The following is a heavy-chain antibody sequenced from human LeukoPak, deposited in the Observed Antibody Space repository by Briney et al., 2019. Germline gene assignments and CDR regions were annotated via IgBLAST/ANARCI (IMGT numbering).Heavy chain of an antibody. J-gene: IGHJ3*02. V-gene: IGHV3-21*01. CDR1: GFTFSSYS. D-gene: IGHD1-1*01. Sequence: GGSLRLSCAASGFTFSSYSMNWVRQAPGKGLEWVSSISSSSSYIYYADSVEGRFTISRDNAKNSLYLQMNSLRAEDTAVYYCARDHDDAFDIWGQGTMVTVSS. CDR2: ISSSSSYI. CDR3: ARDHDDAFDI.